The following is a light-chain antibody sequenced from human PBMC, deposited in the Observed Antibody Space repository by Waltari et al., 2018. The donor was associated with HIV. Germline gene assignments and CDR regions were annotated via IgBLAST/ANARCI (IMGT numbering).Light chain of an antibody. J-gene: IGKJ4*01. CDR2: KAS. CDR1: QSISSW. V-gene: IGKV1-5*03. Sequence: DIQMTQSPSTLSASVGDRVTITCRASQSISSWLAWYQQKPGKAPKLLIYKASSLESGVPSRFSGSGSGTEFTLTISSLQPDDFATYYCQQYNSYSPCTFGGGTKVEIK. CDR3: QQYNSYSPCT.